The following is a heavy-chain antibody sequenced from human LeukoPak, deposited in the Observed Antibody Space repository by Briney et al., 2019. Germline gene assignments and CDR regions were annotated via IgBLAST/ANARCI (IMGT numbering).Heavy chain of an antibody. CDR2: ISGSGVSGGNT. CDR3: AKLTVYSSPSFDY. J-gene: IGHJ4*02. Sequence: GGSLRLSCAASGFTFSSYAMSWVRQAPGKGLEWVSNISGSGVSGGNTYYADSVKGRFTISRDNSKNTLYLQMNSLRAEDTAVYYCAKLTVYSSPSFDYWGQGTLVTVSS. CDR1: GFTFSSYA. D-gene: IGHD1-26*01. V-gene: IGHV3-23*01.